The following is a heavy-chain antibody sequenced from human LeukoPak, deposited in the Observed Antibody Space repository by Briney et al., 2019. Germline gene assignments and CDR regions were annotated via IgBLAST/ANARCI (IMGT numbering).Heavy chain of an antibody. CDR3: AIKLPGSFPFDQ. CDR2: IGGGGGDI. V-gene: IGHV3-23*01. Sequence: GGSLRLSCAASGVTFSNYAMAWVRQAPGKGLEWVSSIGGGGGDISYADSVKGRFTISRDNSKNTLYLQMNSLRAEDTAVYYCAIKLPGSFPFDQWGQGTLVTVSS. D-gene: IGHD1-7*01. J-gene: IGHJ4*02. CDR1: GVTFSNYA.